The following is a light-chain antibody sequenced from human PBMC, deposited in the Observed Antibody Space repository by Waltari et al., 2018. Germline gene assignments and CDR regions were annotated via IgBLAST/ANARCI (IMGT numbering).Light chain of an antibody. V-gene: IGKV3-20*01. J-gene: IGKJ1*01. Sequence: IVLTQSPGTLSLSPGDRATLSCRDSQSVSRYLAWYQQRPGQAPRLLIYAASTRATGIPDMFSGSGYGTDFTLTISRLEPEDFAVYYCQNHERLPATFGQGTKVEIK. CDR2: AAS. CDR1: QSVSRY. CDR3: QNHERLPAT.